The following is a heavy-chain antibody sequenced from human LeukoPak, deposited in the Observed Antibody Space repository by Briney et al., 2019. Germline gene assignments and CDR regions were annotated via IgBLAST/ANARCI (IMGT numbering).Heavy chain of an antibody. D-gene: IGHD3-22*01. CDR2: IYTSGST. CDR3: ARDTSSGYYYDGSGLNWFDP. V-gene: IGHV4-61*02. CDR1: GGSISSGSYY. J-gene: IGHJ5*02. Sequence: SETLSLTCTVSGGSISSGSYYWSWIRQPAGKGLEWIGRIYTSGSTNYNPSLKSRVTISVDTSKNQFSLKLSSVTAADTAVYYCARDTSSGYYYDGSGLNWFDPWGQGTLVTVSS.